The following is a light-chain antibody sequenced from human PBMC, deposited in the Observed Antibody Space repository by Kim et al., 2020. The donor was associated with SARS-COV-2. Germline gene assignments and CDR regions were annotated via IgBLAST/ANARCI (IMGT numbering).Light chain of an antibody. J-gene: IGKJ5*01. V-gene: IGKV1-39*01. CDR1: QSISSY. Sequence: DIQMTQSPSSLSASVGDRVTITCRASQSISSYLNWYQQKPGKAPKLLIYAASSLQSGVPSRFSGSGSGTDFTLTISSLQPEDFATYYGQQSYSTPPITLGQGTRLEIK. CDR2: AAS. CDR3: QQSYSTPPIT.